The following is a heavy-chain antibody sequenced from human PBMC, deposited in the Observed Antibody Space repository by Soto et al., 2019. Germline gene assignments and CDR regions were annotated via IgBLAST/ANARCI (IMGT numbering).Heavy chain of an antibody. D-gene: IGHD3-22*01. J-gene: IGHJ4*02. CDR2: ISAYNGNT. CDR3: ARSGSSGYYFDY. CDR1: GYTFTSYG. Sequence: ASVKVSCKASGYTFTSYGISWARQAPGQGPEWMGWISAYNGNTNYAQKLQGRVTMTTDTSTSTAYMELRSLRFDDTAVYYCARSGSSGYYFDYWGQGTLVTVSS. V-gene: IGHV1-18*01.